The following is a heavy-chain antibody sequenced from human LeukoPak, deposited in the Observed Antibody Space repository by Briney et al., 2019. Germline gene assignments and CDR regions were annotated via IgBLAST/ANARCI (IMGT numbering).Heavy chain of an antibody. CDR2: INPNSGGT. CDR3: ARVGCSGGSCYRSIFDY. J-gene: IGHJ4*02. V-gene: IGHV1-2*06. CDR1: GYTFTGYY. D-gene: IGHD2-15*01. Sequence: GASVKVSCKASGYTFTGYYMHWVRQAPGQALEWMVRINPNSGGTNYAQKFQGRVTMTRDTSISTAYMELSRLRSDDTAVYYCARVGCSGGSCYRSIFDYWGQGTLVTVSS.